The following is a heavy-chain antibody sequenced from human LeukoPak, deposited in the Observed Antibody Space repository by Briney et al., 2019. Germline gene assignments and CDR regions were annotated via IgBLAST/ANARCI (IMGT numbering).Heavy chain of an antibody. D-gene: IGHD3-9*01. CDR3: AKIDILTGYSYSYNCFDP. Sequence: PSETLSLTCTVSGGSISRSSYYWGWIRQPPGKGLEWIGNIYYSGSTYYNPSLKSRVTISVDTSKNQFSLKLSSVTAADTAVYYCAKIDILTGYSYSYNCFDPWGQGTLVTVSS. CDR1: GGSISRSSYY. CDR2: IYYSGST. V-gene: IGHV4-39*07. J-gene: IGHJ5*02.